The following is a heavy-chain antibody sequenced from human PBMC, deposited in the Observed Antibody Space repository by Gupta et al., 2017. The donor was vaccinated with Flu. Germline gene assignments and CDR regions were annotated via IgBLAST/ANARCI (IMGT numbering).Heavy chain of an antibody. V-gene: IGHV3-21*01. Sequence: VRQAPGKGLEWVSFISSSSSYIYYADSVKGRFTISRDNAKNSLYLQMNNLRAEDTAVYYCARAWEARGYFDYWGQGSLVTVSS. D-gene: IGHD1-26*01. CDR3: ARAWEARGYFDY. CDR2: ISSSSSYI. J-gene: IGHJ4*02.